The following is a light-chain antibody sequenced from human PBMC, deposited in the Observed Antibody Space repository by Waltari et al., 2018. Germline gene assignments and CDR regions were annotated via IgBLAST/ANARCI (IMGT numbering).Light chain of an antibody. CDR3: QQFYNAPIT. CDR2: DAS. V-gene: IGKV1D-13*01. CDR1: RGISSA. Sequence: AIQLTQSPSSLPASVGDRDTITCRGSRGISSALAWYQQKPGKAPKFLIYDASTLGSGVPSRFSGSGSGTEFTLTISSLQPEDFATYYCQQFYNAPITFGQGTRLEIK. J-gene: IGKJ5*01.